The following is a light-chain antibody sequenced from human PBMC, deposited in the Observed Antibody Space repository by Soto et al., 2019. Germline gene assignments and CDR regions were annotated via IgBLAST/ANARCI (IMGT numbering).Light chain of an antibody. V-gene: IGLV2-14*01. CDR3: SSYTSSSTVV. J-gene: IGLJ2*01. CDR2: DVS. Sequence: QSVLTQPASVSGSPGQSITISCTGTSSDVGGYNYVSWYQQHPGKAPRLMIYDVSNRPSGVSNRFSGSKSGNTASLTISGLQAEDEAHYYCSSYTSSSTVVFGGGTKLTVL. CDR1: SSDVGGYNY.